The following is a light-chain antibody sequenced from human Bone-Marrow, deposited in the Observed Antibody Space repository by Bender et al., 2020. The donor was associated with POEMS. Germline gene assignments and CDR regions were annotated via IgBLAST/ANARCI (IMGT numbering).Light chain of an antibody. CDR2: EVN. Sequence: QSALTQPASVSGSPGQSITISCTGTSSDIGNYNFVSWYQQYPGKAPKLMIYEVNKWPSGVSNRFSGSKSGNTASLTISGLQAEDEADYYCSSYTISSTLVFGGGTKVTVL. CDR3: SSYTISSTLV. V-gene: IGLV2-14*02. CDR1: SSDIGNYNF. J-gene: IGLJ3*02.